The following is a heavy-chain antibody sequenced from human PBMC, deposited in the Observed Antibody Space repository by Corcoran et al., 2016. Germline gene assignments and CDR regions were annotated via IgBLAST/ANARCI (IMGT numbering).Heavy chain of an antibody. CDR1: GFTFDDYA. CDR2: ISWDGGST. CDR3: AKDISDFWSGYGMDV. Sequence: EVQLVESGGFVVQPGGSLRLSCAASGFTFDDYAMHWVRQAPGKGLEWVSLISWDGGSTYYADSVKGRFTISRDNSKNSLYLQMNSLRAEDTALYYCAKDISDFWSGYGMDVWGQGTTVTVSS. V-gene: IGHV3-43D*03. J-gene: IGHJ6*02. D-gene: IGHD3-3*01.